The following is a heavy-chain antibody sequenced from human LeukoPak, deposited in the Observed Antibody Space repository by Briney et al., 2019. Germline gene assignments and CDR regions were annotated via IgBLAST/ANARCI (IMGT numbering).Heavy chain of an antibody. Sequence: ASVKVSCKASGYTFTGYYMHWVRQAPGQGLEWMGWINPNSGGTNYAQKFQGRVTMTRDTSISTAYMELSRLRSDDTAVYYCARAPLALEWFYYYGMDVWGQGTLVTASS. CDR3: ARAPLALEWFYYYGMDV. V-gene: IGHV1-2*02. D-gene: IGHD3-3*01. CDR1: GYTFTGYY. CDR2: INPNSGGT. J-gene: IGHJ6*02.